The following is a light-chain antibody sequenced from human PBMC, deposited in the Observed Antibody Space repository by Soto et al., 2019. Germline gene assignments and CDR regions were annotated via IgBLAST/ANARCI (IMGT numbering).Light chain of an antibody. CDR3: QQYNNWPPST. J-gene: IGKJ4*01. CDR2: GAS. CDR1: QSIRSN. V-gene: IGKV3-15*01. Sequence: EIVMTQSPATLSVSPGERATLSCRADQSIRSNLAWYQQKPGQAPRVLIYGASTRATGIPDRFSGSGSGTEFTLTISSLQSEDFAVYYCQQYNNWPPSTFGGGTKVEIK.